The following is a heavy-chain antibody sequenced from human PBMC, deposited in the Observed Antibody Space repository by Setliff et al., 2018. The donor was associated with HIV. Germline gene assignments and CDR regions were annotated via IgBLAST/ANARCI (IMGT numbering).Heavy chain of an antibody. CDR1: GYTFITYG. CDR3: ARGGGPSFYDTEPRH. J-gene: IGHJ1*01. V-gene: IGHV1-18*01. Sequence: ASVKVSCKTSGYTFITYGVTWVRQVPGQGLEWMGWISGSGGETHYAQKFQGRVTLTTETSMTTAYMELRSLTSDDTAIYFCARGGGPSFYDTEPRHWGQGTLVTVSS. CDR2: ISGSGGET. D-gene: IGHD2-15*01.